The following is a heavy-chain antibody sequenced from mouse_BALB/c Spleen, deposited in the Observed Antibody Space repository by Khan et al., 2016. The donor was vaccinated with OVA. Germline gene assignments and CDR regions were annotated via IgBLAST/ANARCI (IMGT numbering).Heavy chain of an antibody. J-gene: IGHJ2*01. CDR1: GYTFTNYG. CDR3: ARESLLLYFDH. D-gene: IGHD2-12*01. V-gene: IGHV9-3*02. CDR2: IKTNIGEP. Sequence: QIQLVQSGPELKKPGETVKISCKTSGYTFTNYGMNWVKQTPGKDLKWMGWIKTNIGEPTYAEEFKGRFAFLLETSASTAYLQINNLKNDDTATYFCARESLLLYFDHWGQGTTLTVSS.